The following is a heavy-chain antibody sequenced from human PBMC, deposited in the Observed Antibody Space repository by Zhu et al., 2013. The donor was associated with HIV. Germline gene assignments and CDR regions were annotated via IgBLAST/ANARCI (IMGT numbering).Heavy chain of an antibody. CDR2: IIPMFGTA. D-gene: IGHD3-22*01. CDR1: GGTFSSYA. V-gene: IGHV1-69*01. Sequence: QVQLVQSGAEVKKPGSSVKVSCKASGGTFSSYAISWVRQAPGQGLEWMGGIIPMFGTANYAQKFQGRVTITADESTSTAYMQLSSLRSEDTAVYYCARDHNSGYYSIDYWAGNPGHRLL. CDR3: ARDHNSGYYSIDY. J-gene: IGHJ4*02.